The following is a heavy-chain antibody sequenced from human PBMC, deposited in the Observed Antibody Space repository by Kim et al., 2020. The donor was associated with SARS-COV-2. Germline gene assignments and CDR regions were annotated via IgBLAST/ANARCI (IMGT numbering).Heavy chain of an antibody. J-gene: IGHJ6*02. Sequence: ASVKVSCKASGYTFTSYAMNWVRQAPGQGLEWMGWINTNTGNPTYAQGFTGRFVFSLDTSVSTAYLQISSLKAEDTAVYYCAREGIVVVPAAMVYYGMDVWGQGTTVTVSS. CDR2: INTNTGNP. V-gene: IGHV7-4-1*02. D-gene: IGHD2-2*01. CDR3: AREGIVVVPAAMVYYGMDV. CDR1: GYTFTSYA.